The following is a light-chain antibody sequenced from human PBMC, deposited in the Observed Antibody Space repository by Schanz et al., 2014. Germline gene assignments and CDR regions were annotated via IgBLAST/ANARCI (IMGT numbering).Light chain of an antibody. J-gene: IGLJ2*01. CDR3: CSYAGSYTVV. V-gene: IGLV2-14*01. CDR2: DVN. Sequence: QSALTQPASVSGSPGQSITISCTGTSSDIGAYNYVSWYQQFPDKAPKLMIRDVNYRPSGVSNRFSGSKSGNTASLTISGLQADNEAEYYCCSYAGSYTVVFGGGTKLTVL. CDR1: SSDIGAYNY.